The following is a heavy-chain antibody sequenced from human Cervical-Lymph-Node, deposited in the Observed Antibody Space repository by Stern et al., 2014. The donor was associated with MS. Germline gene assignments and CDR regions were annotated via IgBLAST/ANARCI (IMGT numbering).Heavy chain of an antibody. CDR2: INTANGDT. D-gene: IGHD5-24*01. CDR1: GYTFTSYA. J-gene: IGHJ4*02. CDR3: ATVSSRDGYNC. V-gene: IGHV1-3*04. Sequence: DQLVESGAEVKKPGASVKVSCKASGYTFTSYAIHWVRQAPGQRLEWMGRINTANGDTYYSQKFQGRVTITRDTSASTAYMELSSLRSEDTAVYYCATVSSRDGYNCWGQGTLVTVSS.